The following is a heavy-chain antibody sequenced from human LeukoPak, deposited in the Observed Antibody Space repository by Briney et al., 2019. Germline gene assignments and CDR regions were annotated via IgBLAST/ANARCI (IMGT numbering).Heavy chain of an antibody. V-gene: IGHV3-30*18. Sequence: GKSLRLSCAASGFTVWSYGMHWVRQAPGKGLEWVAIVSYDGCEKYFADSVKGRFTISRDNSINTLYLQMNSLRAEDTAVYYCAKGKGQDMGRSPFDYWGQGTLVTVSS. J-gene: IGHJ4*02. CDR3: AKGKGQDMGRSPFDY. CDR1: GFTVWSYG. D-gene: IGHD2-15*01. CDR2: VSYDGCEK.